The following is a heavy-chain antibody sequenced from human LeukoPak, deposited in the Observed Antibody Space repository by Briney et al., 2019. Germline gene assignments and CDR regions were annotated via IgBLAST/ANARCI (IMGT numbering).Heavy chain of an antibody. CDR2: IYYSGST. CDR1: GGSISSYY. V-gene: IGHV4-59*01. CDR3: ARNRYYYDSSGYSFRWFDP. Sequence: PSETLSLTCTVSGGSISSYYWSWIRQPPGKGLEWIGYIYYSGSTNYNPSLKSRVTISVDTSKNQFSLKLSSVTAADTAVYYCARNRYYYDSSGYSFRWFDPWGQGTLVTVFS. J-gene: IGHJ5*02. D-gene: IGHD3-22*01.